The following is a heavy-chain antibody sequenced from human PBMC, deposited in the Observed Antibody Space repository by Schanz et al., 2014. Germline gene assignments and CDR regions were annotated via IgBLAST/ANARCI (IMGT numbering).Heavy chain of an antibody. J-gene: IGHJ4*02. D-gene: IGHD6-13*01. CDR2: ISVYHGHT. Sequence: QVQLVQSGGEVKKPGASATVSCKASGYTFNNHGISWVRQAPGQGLEWMGWISVYHGHTNYAEKVHGRVTMTTDTSTSTAYMELSSLRSEDTSVYYCARDGEAAAGCDYWGQGTLVTVSS. CDR3: ARDGEAAAGCDY. CDR1: GYTFNNHG. V-gene: IGHV1-18*01.